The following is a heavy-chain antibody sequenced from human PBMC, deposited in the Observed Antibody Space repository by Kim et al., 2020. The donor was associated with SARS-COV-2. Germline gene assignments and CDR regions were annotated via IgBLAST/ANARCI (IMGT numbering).Heavy chain of an antibody. CDR2: MYYTGST. CDR1: GGSISSGSYY. J-gene: IGHJ4*02. CDR3: ARQEGFFGDFGTY. Sequence: SETLSLTCTVSGGSISSGSYYWGWIRQPPGKGLEWIGYMYYTGSTFYNPSLKSRVTISVDTSKNQFSLKVSSVTAADTAVYYCARQEGFFGDFGTYWGQGTLVTVSS. V-gene: IGHV4-39*01. D-gene: IGHD4-17*01.